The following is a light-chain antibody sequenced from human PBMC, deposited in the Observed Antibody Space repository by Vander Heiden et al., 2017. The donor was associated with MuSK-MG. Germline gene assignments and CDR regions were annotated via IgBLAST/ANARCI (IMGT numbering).Light chain of an antibody. CDR1: QVISSNF. CDR2: GG. V-gene: IGKV1-9*01. J-gene: IGKJ4*01. Sequence: PSASVGDRVTITCRASQVISSNFLVWYQQKPGKPPKVVVNGGILHSGVPSRFSARGSGTTFVHAIDRLKSEDFATYYCEHVSLYPLTFGGGTKVEI. CDR3: EHVSLYPLT.